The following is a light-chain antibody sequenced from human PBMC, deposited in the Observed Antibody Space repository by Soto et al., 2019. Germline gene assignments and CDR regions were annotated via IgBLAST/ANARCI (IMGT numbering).Light chain of an antibody. V-gene: IGKV1-5*03. Sequence: DIQMTQSPSTLSASVGDRVTTTCRASQSISIWLAWYQQKPGKAPKLLIYQASTLESVVPSRFSGSGSGTEFTLTITSLQPDEFATYYCQQYNSYPVTFGGGPKVEIK. CDR1: QSISIW. J-gene: IGKJ4*01. CDR2: QAS. CDR3: QQYNSYPVT.